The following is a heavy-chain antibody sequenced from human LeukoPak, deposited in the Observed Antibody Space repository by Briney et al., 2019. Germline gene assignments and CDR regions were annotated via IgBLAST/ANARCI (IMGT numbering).Heavy chain of an antibody. CDR1: GFTFSTFA. CDR2: ISGSGGST. V-gene: IGHV3-23*01. Sequence: SGGSLRLSCEASGFTFSTFAMIWVRQPPGKGLEWVSAISGSGGSTYYADSVKGRFTISRDNSKNTLYLQMNSLRAEDTAVYYCAKDEEDIVVVVAATLDYWGQGTLVTVSS. J-gene: IGHJ4*02. CDR3: AKDEEDIVVVVAATLDY. D-gene: IGHD2-15*01.